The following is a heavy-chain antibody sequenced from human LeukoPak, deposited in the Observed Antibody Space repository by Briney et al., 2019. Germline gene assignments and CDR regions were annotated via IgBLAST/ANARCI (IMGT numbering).Heavy chain of an antibody. CDR1: GSPFSNYN. Sequence: GGSLRLSSAASGSPFSNYNMNWVRQAPGKGLEWVSYINSRSSSIYYADSVKGRFTISRDNAQNSLYLQMNSLRDEDTAVYYCARDSRFGKLLIPYFDYWGQGTLVTVSS. CDR2: INSRSSSI. CDR3: ARDSRFGKLLIPYFDY. D-gene: IGHD3-10*01. V-gene: IGHV3-48*02. J-gene: IGHJ4*02.